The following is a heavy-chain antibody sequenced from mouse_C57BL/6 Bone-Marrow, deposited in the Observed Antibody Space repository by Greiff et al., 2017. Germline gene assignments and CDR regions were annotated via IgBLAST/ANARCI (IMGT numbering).Heavy chain of an antibody. CDR3: ARHALRYYYAMDY. CDR2: ISSGGSNT. V-gene: IGHV5-6*02. J-gene: IGHJ4*01. CDR1: GFTFSSYG. D-gene: IGHD1-1*01. Sequence: EVKLVESGGDLVKPGGSLKLSCAASGFTFSSYGMSWVRQTPDKRLAWVATISSGGSNTYYPDSVKGRFTISRDNAKNTLYLQMSSLKSEDTAMXYCARHALRYYYAMDYWGQGTSVTVSS.